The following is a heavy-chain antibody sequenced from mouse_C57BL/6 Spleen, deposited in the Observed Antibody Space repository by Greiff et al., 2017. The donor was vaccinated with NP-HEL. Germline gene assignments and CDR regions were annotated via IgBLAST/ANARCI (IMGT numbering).Heavy chain of an antibody. J-gene: IGHJ3*01. V-gene: IGHV5-4*03. CDR3: ASSYYSNGAWFAY. D-gene: IGHD2-5*01. Sequence: EVKLVESGGGLVKPGGSLKLSCAASGSPFVGFAMSWFPQIPEKGLGWVATFSDVGSYTYYTDNVKGRFTISRDNAKNNLYLQMSHLKSEDTAMYYCASSYYSNGAWFAYWGQGTLVTVSA. CDR1: GSPFVGFA. CDR2: FSDVGSYT.